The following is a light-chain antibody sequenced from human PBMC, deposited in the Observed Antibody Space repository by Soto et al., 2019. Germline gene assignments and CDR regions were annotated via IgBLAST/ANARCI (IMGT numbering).Light chain of an antibody. Sequence: DIQMTQSPSSLSASVGDRVTITCRASQSISSYLNWYQQKPGKAPKLLIYASSSLQSGVPSRFRGSASGTDFTLTISSLQPEYFATSYCQQSYITPFTFGPRTKVHIK. CDR1: QSISSY. CDR3: QQSYITPFT. J-gene: IGKJ3*01. V-gene: IGKV1-39*01. CDR2: ASS.